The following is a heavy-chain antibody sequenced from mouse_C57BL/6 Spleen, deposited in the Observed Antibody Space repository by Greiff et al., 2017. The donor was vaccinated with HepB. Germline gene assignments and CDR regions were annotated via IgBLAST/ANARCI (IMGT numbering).Heavy chain of an antibody. CDR3: ARDYYGSSTFDY. CDR1: GYSITSGYY. CDR2: ISYDGSN. J-gene: IGHJ2*01. Sequence: ESGPGLVKPSQSLSLTCSVTGYSITSGYYWNWIRQFPGNKLEWMGYISYDGSNNYNPSLKNRISITRDTSKNQFFLKLNSLTTEDTATYYCARDYYGSSTFDYWGQGTTLTVSS. V-gene: IGHV3-6*01. D-gene: IGHD1-1*01.